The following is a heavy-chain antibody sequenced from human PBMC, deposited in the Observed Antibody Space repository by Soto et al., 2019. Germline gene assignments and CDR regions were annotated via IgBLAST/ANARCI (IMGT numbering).Heavy chain of an antibody. V-gene: IGHV3-30-3*01. CDR2: ISYDGSNI. J-gene: IGHJ6*02. CDR3: ARGSEAGIYFYGMDV. Sequence: QVQLVESGGGVVQPGRSLRLSCAASGFTFSSYAMHWVRQAPGKGLEWVTVISYDGSNIYYADSVKGRFSISRDNSKNTLYVHMNSLRPDDTAVYYCARGSEAGIYFYGMDVWGQGTTVTVSS. D-gene: IGHD3-10*01. CDR1: GFTFSSYA.